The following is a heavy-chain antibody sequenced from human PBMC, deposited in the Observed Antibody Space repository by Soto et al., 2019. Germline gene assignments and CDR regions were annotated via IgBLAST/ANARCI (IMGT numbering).Heavy chain of an antibody. CDR3: ASLLWRVDNWFDP. CDR1: GYSISTDHY. D-gene: IGHD3-3*01. CDR2: ISRSGRT. J-gene: IGHJ5*02. Sequence: SETLSLTCAVSGYSISTDHYWGWVRQPPGKGLEWVGSISRSGRTFYSPSLKRRVTISADTSKNQFSLSLNSVTAADTAVYYCASLLWRVDNWFDPWGPGTLVTVSS. V-gene: IGHV4-38-2*01.